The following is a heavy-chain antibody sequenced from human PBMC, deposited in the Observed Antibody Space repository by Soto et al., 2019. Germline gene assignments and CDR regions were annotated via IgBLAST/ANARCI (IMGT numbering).Heavy chain of an antibody. Sequence: SETLSLTCTVSGGSISSGGYYWSWIRQHPGKGLEWIGYIYYSGSTYYNPSLKSRVTISVDTSKNQFSLKLSSVTAADTAVYYCARGIAPLTYSSGWADFDYLGQCTLVTVSS. CDR2: IYYSGST. CDR3: ARGIAPLTYSSGWADFDY. V-gene: IGHV4-31*03. CDR1: GGSISSGGYY. D-gene: IGHD6-19*01. J-gene: IGHJ4*02.